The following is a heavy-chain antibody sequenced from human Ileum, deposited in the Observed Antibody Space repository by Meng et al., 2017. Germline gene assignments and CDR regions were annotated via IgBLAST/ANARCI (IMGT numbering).Heavy chain of an antibody. CDR2: IYCDGSS. D-gene: IGHD5-18*01. Sequence: HVQLQESGPGLVKPSQTLSLTCSASNGSLTNVNNYWNWIRQAPGQALEHIGYIYCDGSSYATPSLKSRVTMSIDTSTNQFSLRLDSVTAADTAVYYCAREFYVDTAMVIDSWGPGALVTVSS. CDR3: AREFYVDTAMVIDS. J-gene: IGHJ4*02. V-gene: IGHV4-30-4*01. CDR1: NGSLTNVNNY.